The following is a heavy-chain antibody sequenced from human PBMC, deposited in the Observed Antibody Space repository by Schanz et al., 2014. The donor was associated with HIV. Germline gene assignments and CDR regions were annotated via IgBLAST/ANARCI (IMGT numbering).Heavy chain of an antibody. CDR3: AKPEYDSSGNSQTHFDY. Sequence: EVQLLDSGGGLVQPGGSLRISCVASGFTFKSYAMSWVRQAPGKGLEWVSAISATGGSTYYADSVNGRFTISRDNSKNTLSLQMTALRTEDTAIYYCAKPEYDSSGNSQTHFDYWGQGTLVSVSS. D-gene: IGHD3-22*01. V-gene: IGHV3-23*01. CDR2: ISATGGST. J-gene: IGHJ4*02. CDR1: GFTFKSYA.